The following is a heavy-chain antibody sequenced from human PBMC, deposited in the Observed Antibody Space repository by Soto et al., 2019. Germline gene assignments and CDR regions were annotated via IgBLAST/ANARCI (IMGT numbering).Heavy chain of an antibody. Sequence: PGGSLRLSCAASGFTFSTYWMHWVRQAPGKGLVWVSRINSDGSNTDYADSVKGRFTISRDNAKNTLYLQMNSLRAEDTAVYYCAKGGCSSTSCLDYWGQGTLVNVSS. CDR3: AKGGCSSTSCLDY. CDR2: INSDGSNT. CDR1: GFTFSTYW. D-gene: IGHD2-2*01. V-gene: IGHV3-74*01. J-gene: IGHJ4*02.